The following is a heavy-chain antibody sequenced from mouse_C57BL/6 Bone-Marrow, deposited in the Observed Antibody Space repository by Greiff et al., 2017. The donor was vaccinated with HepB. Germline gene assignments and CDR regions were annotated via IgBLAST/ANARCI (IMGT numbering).Heavy chain of an antibody. CDR3: ARRGGTYAMDY. J-gene: IGHJ4*01. CDR2: IYPGSGST. V-gene: IGHV1-55*01. CDR1: GYTFTSYW. D-gene: IGHD1-1*02. Sequence: VKLVESGAELVKPGASVKMSCKASGYTFTSYWITWVKQRPGQGLEWIGDIYPGSGSTNYNEKFKSKATLTVDTSSSTAYMQLSSLTSEDSAVYYCARRGGTYAMDYWGQGTSVTVSS.